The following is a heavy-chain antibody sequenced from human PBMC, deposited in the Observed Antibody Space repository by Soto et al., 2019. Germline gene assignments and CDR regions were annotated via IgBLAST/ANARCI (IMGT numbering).Heavy chain of an antibody. CDR3: ARGIRSSTRSYYDYYYLDV. Sequence: ASVKVSCKASGYTFTGYYMHWVRQAPGQGLEWMGWINPNSGGTNYAQKFQGWVTMTRDTSISTAYMELSRLRSDDTAVYYCARGIRSSTRSYYDYYYLDVWGKGTTVTFSS. D-gene: IGHD2-2*01. CDR2: INPNSGGT. CDR1: GYTFTGYY. V-gene: IGHV1-2*04. J-gene: IGHJ6*03.